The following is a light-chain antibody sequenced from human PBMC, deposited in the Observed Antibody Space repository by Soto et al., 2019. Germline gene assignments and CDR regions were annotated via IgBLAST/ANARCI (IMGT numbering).Light chain of an antibody. V-gene: IGKV4-1*01. CDR2: WAS. J-gene: IGKJ1*01. CDR3: QHYYTTPRT. Sequence: DIVMTQSPDSLAVSLGERATINCKSSQRVLHSSPNKNYLAWYQQKPGQPPKLLIYWASTRKSGVPDRFSGSGSGTDFTLTISSLQAEDVAVYYCQHYYTTPRTFGQGTKVEIK. CDR1: QRVLHSSPNKNY.